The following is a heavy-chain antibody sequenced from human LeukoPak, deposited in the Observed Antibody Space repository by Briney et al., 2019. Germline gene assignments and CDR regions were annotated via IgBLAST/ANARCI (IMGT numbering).Heavy chain of an antibody. J-gene: IGHJ4*02. CDR2: IYHSGST. Sequence: SETLSLTCTVSGYSISSGYYWGWIRQPPGKGLEWIGSIYHSGSTYYNPSLKSRVTISVDTSKNQFSLKLSSVTAADTAVYYCARDFGQLTPPGDFDYWGQGTLVTVSS. V-gene: IGHV4-38-2*02. CDR3: ARDFGQLTPPGDFDY. D-gene: IGHD6-6*01. CDR1: GYSISSGYY.